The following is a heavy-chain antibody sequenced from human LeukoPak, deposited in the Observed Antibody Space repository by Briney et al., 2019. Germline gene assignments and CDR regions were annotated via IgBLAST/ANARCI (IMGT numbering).Heavy chain of an antibody. Sequence: GGSLRLSCAASGFTFSNHDIHWVRQAPGKGLEWVAVISYDGSNKNYADSVKGRFTISRDNSKNTLYLQLNSLRTEDTAIYYCARKAFASGNYHWFDPWGQGTLVTVSS. J-gene: IGHJ5*02. CDR1: GFTFSNHD. CDR3: ARKAFASGNYHWFDP. V-gene: IGHV3-30*03. D-gene: IGHD3-10*01. CDR2: ISYDGSNK.